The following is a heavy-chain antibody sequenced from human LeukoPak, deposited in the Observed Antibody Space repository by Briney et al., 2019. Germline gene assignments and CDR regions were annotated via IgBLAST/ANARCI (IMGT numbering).Heavy chain of an antibody. CDR3: ARVETADGGRFLEWLYNWFDP. CDR2: IYYSGST. CDR1: GGSISSYY. V-gene: IGHV4-59*01. Sequence: PPETLPLTCTVSGGSISSYYWSWIRQPPGKGLEWIGYIYYSGSTNYNPSLKSRVTISVDTSKNQFSLKLSSVTAADTAVYYCARVETADGGRFLEWLYNWFDPWGQGTLVTVSS. D-gene: IGHD3-3*01. J-gene: IGHJ5*02.